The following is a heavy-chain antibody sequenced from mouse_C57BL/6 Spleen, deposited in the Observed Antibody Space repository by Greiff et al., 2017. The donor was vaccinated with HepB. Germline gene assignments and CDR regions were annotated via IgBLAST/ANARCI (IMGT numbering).Heavy chain of an antibody. Sequence: QVQLQQPGAELVRPGSSVKLSCKASGYTFTSYWMHWVKQRPIQGLEWIGNIDPSDSETLYNQKFKDKATLTVDKSSSTAYMQLSSLTSEDSAVYYCARYGYSHFDYWGQGTTLTVSS. CDR2: IDPSDSET. CDR1: GYTFTSYW. D-gene: IGHD2-2*01. V-gene: IGHV1-52*01. CDR3: ARYGYSHFDY. J-gene: IGHJ2*01.